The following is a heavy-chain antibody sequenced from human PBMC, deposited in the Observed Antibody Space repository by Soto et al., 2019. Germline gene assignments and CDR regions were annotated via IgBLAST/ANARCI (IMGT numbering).Heavy chain of an antibody. J-gene: IGHJ4*02. V-gene: IGHV5-51*01. D-gene: IGHD2-2*01. CDR3: ARPSNMDQLPPELYTVAGFDY. CDR1: GYSCTSYW. Sequence: PGESLKISCKRSGYSCTSYWIGWVRQMPGKGLEWMGIIYPGDSDTRYSPSFQGQVTISADKSISTAYLQWSSLKASDTAMYYCARPSNMDQLPPELYTVAGFDYWGQGTLVTVSS. CDR2: IYPGDSDT.